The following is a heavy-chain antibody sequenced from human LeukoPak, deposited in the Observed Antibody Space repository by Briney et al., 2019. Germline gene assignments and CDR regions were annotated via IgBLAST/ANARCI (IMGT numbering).Heavy chain of an antibody. V-gene: IGHV3-21*06. CDR1: GFSFSTYS. CDR2: VGSTSNDI. CDR3: ARVGYYDFWSGKNYMDV. Sequence: GGSLRLSCAASGFSFSTYSMNWVRQAPGNGLEWVSSVGSTSNDIFYADTLKGRLTISRDNAKNSLYLQMNSLRAEDTAVYYCARVGYYDFWSGKNYMDVWGKGTTVTVSS. J-gene: IGHJ6*03. D-gene: IGHD3-3*01.